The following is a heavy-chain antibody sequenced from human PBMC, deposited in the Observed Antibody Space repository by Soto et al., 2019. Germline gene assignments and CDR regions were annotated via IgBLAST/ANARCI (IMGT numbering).Heavy chain of an antibody. D-gene: IGHD6-13*01. J-gene: IGHJ6*02. CDR2: INPSSGST. CDR1: GYTFTSYY. Sequence: ASVKVSCKASGYTFTSYYMHWVRQAPGQGLEWMGRINPSSGSTNYAQKFQGWVTMTRDTSISTAYMELSRLRSDDTAVYYCARDQTGYSSCMDVWGQGTTVTVS. CDR3: ARDQTGYSSCMDV. V-gene: IGHV1-2*04.